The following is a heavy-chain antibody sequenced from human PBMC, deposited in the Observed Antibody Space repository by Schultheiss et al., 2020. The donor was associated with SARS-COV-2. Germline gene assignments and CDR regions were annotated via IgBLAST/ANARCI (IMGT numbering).Heavy chain of an antibody. Sequence: ASVKVSCKASGYTFTGYYMHWVRQAPGQGLEWMGWINPNSGGTNYAQKFQGRVTMTRDTSISTAYMELSRLRSDDTAMYYCARDLSTVDYDSNYWGQGTLVTVSS. D-gene: IGHD3-22*01. CDR1: GYTFTGYY. J-gene: IGHJ4*02. CDR3: ARDLSTVDYDSNY. V-gene: IGHV1-2*02. CDR2: INPNSGGT.